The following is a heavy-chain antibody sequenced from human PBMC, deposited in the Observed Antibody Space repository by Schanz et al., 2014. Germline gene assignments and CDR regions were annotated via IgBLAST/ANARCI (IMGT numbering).Heavy chain of an antibody. CDR1: GFTFTNYW. Sequence: EVQLVESGGGLVQPGGSLRLSCAASGFTFTNYWMTWVRQAPGKGLVWIARINTDETTTKYADSVRGRFTISRDNSKNMVYLQMNSLRAEDTAVYYCVRAGYETTGYYHLESWVGDYFDSWGQGALVTVSS. V-gene: IGHV3-74*02. CDR3: VRAGYETTGYYHLESWVGDYFDS. J-gene: IGHJ4*02. CDR2: INTDETTT. D-gene: IGHD3-22*01.